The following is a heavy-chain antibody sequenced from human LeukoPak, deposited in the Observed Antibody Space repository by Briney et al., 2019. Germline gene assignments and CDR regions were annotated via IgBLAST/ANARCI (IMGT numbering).Heavy chain of an antibody. D-gene: IGHD3-10*01. V-gene: IGHV3-21*01. J-gene: IGHJ4*02. CDR2: ISPSGSST. CDR3: VRDYLGESGAGGC. Sequence: GGSLRLSCAASGFTFRSYSMNWVRQAPGKGLDWVSSISPSGSSTYNADSVRGRFTISRDNAKDAVYLQMNSLRGEDTAVYCCVRDYLGESGAGGCWGQGILVTVSS. CDR1: GFTFRSYS.